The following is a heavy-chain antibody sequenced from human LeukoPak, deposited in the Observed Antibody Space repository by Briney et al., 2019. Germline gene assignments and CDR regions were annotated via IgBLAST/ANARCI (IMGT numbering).Heavy chain of an antibody. J-gene: IGHJ1*01. CDR3: ARDLPYSSGSSSSQH. CDR1: GGSISSYY. D-gene: IGHD6-25*01. CDR2: IYYSGST. Sequence: SETLSLTCTVSGGSISSYYWSWIRQPPGKGLEWIGYIYYSGSTNYNPSLKSRVTISVDTSKNQFSLKLSSVTAADTAVYYCARDLPYSSGSSSSQHWGQGTLVTVSS. V-gene: IGHV4-59*12.